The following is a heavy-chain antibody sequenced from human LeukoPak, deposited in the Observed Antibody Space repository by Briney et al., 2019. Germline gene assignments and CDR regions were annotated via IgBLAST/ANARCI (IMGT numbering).Heavy chain of an antibody. V-gene: IGHV3-64*02. CDR3: ARDRVGAADY. CDR1: GFTFSNYA. CDR2: ISSNGDIT. J-gene: IGHJ4*02. D-gene: IGHD1-26*01. Sequence: PGGSLTLSCSASGFTFSNYAMHWVRQAPGKGLEYVSAISSNGDITYYADSVRGRLTISRDNSKSTLYPQMGSLSAEDMAVYYCARDRVGAADYWGQGALVTVSS.